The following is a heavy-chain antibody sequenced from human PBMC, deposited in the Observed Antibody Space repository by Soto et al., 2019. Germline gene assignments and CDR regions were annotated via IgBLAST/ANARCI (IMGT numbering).Heavy chain of an antibody. CDR1: GFTFRSYD. J-gene: IGHJ3*02. D-gene: IGHD1-7*01. CDR3: AKATWNYGDAFDM. Sequence: EVQLLESGGGLVQPGGPLRLSCVASGFTFRSYDMTWVRQAPGKGLEWVSGISGSGGSTYYTDSVKGRFTISRDNSKNTLYLQMNSLRAEDTAIYYCAKATWNYGDAFDMWGQGTRVTVSS. CDR2: ISGSGGST. V-gene: IGHV3-23*01.